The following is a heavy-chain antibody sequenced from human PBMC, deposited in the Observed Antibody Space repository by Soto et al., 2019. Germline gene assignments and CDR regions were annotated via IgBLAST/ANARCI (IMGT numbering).Heavy chain of an antibody. Sequence: EVQLLESGGGLVQPGGSLRLSCAASGFTFSSYAMNWVRQAPGKGLEWVSAISGSGGSTYYADSVKGRFTISRDNSKNTLYLQMNSQRAEDTAVYYFAKAPGYYDSSGYFLHYFDYWGQGTLVTVSS. D-gene: IGHD3-22*01. CDR2: ISGSGGST. V-gene: IGHV3-23*01. J-gene: IGHJ4*02. CDR3: AKAPGYYDSSGYFLHYFDY. CDR1: GFTFSSYA.